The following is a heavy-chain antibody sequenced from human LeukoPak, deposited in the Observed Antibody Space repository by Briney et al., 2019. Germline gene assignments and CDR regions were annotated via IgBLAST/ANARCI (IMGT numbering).Heavy chain of an antibody. J-gene: IGHJ4*02. CDR2: INHSGST. D-gene: IGHD6-19*01. CDR1: DDSITMYY. Sequence: SETLSLTCTVSDDSITMYYWTWIRQPPGKGLEWIGEINHSGSTNYNPSLKSRVTISVDTSKNQFSLKLSSVTAADTAVYYCAITARGIAVAGKGEFRYWGQGTLVTVSS. CDR3: AITARGIAVAGKGEFRY. V-gene: IGHV4-34*01.